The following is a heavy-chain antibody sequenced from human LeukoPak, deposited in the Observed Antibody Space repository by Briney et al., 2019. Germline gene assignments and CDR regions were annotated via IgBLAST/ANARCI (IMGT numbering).Heavy chain of an antibody. D-gene: IGHD3-10*01. CDR3: ARGITMVRGVIHNWFDP. J-gene: IGHJ5*02. Sequence: SETLSLTCAVYGGSFSGYYWSWIRQPPGKGLEWIGEINHSGSTNYNPPLKSRVTISVDTSKNQFSLKLSSVTAADTAVYYCARGITMVRGVIHNWFDPWGQGTLVTVSS. V-gene: IGHV4-34*01. CDR2: INHSGST. CDR1: GGSFSGYY.